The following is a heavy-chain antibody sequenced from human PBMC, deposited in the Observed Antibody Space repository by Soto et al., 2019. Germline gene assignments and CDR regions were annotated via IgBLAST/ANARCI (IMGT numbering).Heavy chain of an antibody. CDR2: IEPSDGTT. CDR1: GYTFTKYY. V-gene: IGHV1-46*01. D-gene: IGHD5-18*01. CDR3: ASGSGVGGTAMASSVFDY. J-gene: IGHJ4*01. Sequence: QVRLVQSGAEVKKPGASVKVSCKASGYTFTKYYMHWVRQAPGQGLEWMGIIEPSDGTTKQAQKFQGRVTLTGATSTSTAYMELSSLKSDDTAVYFWASGSGVGGTAMASSVFDYWGHGTLVSVSS.